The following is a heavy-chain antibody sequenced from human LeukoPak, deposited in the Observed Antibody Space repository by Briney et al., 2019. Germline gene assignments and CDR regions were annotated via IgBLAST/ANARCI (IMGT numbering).Heavy chain of an antibody. CDR1: GGSISSYY. CDR2: IYTSGST. V-gene: IGHV4-4*09. Sequence: SETMSLTCTVSGGSISSYYWSWIRQPPGKGLEWIGYIYTSGSTNYNPSLKSRVTISVDTSKNQFSLKLSSVTAADTAVYYCARQSVSRGLAASYSWFDPWGQGTLVTVSS. J-gene: IGHJ5*02. D-gene: IGHD5-12*01. CDR3: ARQSVSRGLAASYSWFDP.